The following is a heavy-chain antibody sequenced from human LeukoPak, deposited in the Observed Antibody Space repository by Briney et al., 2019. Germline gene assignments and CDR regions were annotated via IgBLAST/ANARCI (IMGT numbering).Heavy chain of an antibody. Sequence: PSETLSLTCAVSGGSISSGNWWSWVRQPPGKGLEWIGEIYHSGSTNYNPSLKSRVTISVDKSKNQFSLKLSSVTAADTAVYYCAREGGDTCSGGSCFQQYNWFDPWGQGTLVTISS. J-gene: IGHJ5*02. D-gene: IGHD2-15*01. CDR3: AREGGDTCSGGSCFQQYNWFDP. V-gene: IGHV4-4*02. CDR1: GGSISSGNW. CDR2: IYHSGST.